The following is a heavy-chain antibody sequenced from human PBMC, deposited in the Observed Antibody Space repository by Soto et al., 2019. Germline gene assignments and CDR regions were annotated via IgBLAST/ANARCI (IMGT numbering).Heavy chain of an antibody. CDR3: ARQSIAVAGTYYYAGMDV. CDR2: IYYMGST. D-gene: IGHD6-19*01. CDR1: GGSISSYY. Sequence: PSETLSLTCTVSGGSISSYYWSWIRQPPGKELEWIGYIYYMGSTKYNPSLKSRVTISVDTSNNQFSLKLSSVTAADTAVYYCARQSIAVAGTYYYAGMDVWGQGTTVTVSS. V-gene: IGHV4-59*08. J-gene: IGHJ6*02.